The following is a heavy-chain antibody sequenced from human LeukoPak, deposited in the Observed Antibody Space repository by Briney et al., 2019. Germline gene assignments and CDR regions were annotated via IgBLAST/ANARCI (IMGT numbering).Heavy chain of an antibody. D-gene: IGHD1-20*01. CDR3: ATRLAQSPNWNPPGGDY. V-gene: IGHV1-24*01. CDR1: GYTLTELS. J-gene: IGHJ4*02. Sequence: ASVKVSCKVSGYTLTELSMHWVRQAPVKGLEWMGGFDPEDGETIYAQKFQGRVTMTEDTSTDTAYMELSSLRSEDTAVYYCATRLAQSPNWNPPGGDYWGQGTLVTVSS. CDR2: FDPEDGET.